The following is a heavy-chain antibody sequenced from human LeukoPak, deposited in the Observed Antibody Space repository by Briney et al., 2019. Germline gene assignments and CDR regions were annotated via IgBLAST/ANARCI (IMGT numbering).Heavy chain of an antibody. CDR2: ITSGSSYI. CDR1: GFTFSSYN. J-gene: IGHJ6*03. Sequence: TGGSLRLSCAASGFTFSSYNMNWVRQAPGKGLEWVSSITSGSSYIYYADSVKGRFTISRDNAKNSLYLQMNSLRAEDTAVYYCARDPYSGSYGNYYYYFMDVWGKGTTVTISS. D-gene: IGHD1-26*01. V-gene: IGHV3-21*01. CDR3: ARDPYSGSYGNYYYYFMDV.